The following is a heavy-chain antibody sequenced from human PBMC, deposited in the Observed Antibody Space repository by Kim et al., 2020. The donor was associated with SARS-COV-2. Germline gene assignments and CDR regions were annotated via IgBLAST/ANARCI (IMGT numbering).Heavy chain of an antibody. Sequence: GGSLRLSCAASGFTFSSYAMSWVRQAPGKGLEWVSAISGSGGSTYYADSVKGRFTISRDNSKNTLYLPINSLRAEDTAVYYCAKTLYEWQLETYYYCGMDVWGQGTTVTVSS. CDR1: GFTFSSYA. D-gene: IGHD6-13*01. V-gene: IGHV3-23*01. J-gene: IGHJ6*02. CDR2: ISGSGGST. CDR3: AKTLYEWQLETYYYCGMDV.